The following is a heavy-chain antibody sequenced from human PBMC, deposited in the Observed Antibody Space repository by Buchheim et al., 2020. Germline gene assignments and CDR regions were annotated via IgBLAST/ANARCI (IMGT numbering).Heavy chain of an antibody. Sequence: EVQLVESGGGSVQPGGSLRLSCAASGFTFSRYSMNWARQAPGKGLEWVSYMTSDEKTISYTDSLKGRFTISRDNARNFLYLPMHSLRVDDTALYYCARSVQFGMDVWGQGTT. J-gene: IGHJ6*02. CDR1: GFTFSRYS. V-gene: IGHV3-48*01. CDR2: MTSDEKTI. CDR3: ARSVQFGMDV.